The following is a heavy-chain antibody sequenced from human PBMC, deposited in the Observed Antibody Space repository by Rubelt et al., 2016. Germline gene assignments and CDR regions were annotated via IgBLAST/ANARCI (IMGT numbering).Heavy chain of an antibody. CDR2: INAGNGNT. D-gene: IGHD3-9*01. CDR3: ASSGFDYDILTGYYNYYGMDV. J-gene: IGHJ6*02. Sequence: QVQLVQSGAEVKKPGASVKVSCKASGYTFTSYAMHWVRQAPGQRLEWMGWINAGNGNTKYSQKFQGRVTITRDTSASTAYMELSGLRSEDTAVYYCASSGFDYDILTGYYNYYGMDVRGQGTTVTVSS. V-gene: IGHV1-3*01. CDR1: GYTFTSYA.